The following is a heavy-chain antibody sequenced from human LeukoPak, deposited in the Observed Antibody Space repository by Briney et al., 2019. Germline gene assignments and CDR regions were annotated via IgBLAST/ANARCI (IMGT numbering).Heavy chain of an antibody. CDR3: ARDRVLPDYYDSSGYYFDY. D-gene: IGHD3-22*01. V-gene: IGHV3-7*01. CDR2: IKQDGSEK. Sequence: GGSLRLSCATSGFTFSRHWMSWVRQAPGKGPEWVANIKQDGSEKYYVDSVKGRFTISRDNAKNSLYLQMNSLRAEDTAVYYCARDRVLPDYYDSSGYYFDYWGQGTLVTVSS. CDR1: GFTFSRHW. J-gene: IGHJ4*02.